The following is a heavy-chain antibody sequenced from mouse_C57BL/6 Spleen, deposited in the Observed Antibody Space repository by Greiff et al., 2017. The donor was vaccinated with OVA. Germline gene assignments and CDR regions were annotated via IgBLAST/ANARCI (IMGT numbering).Heavy chain of an antibody. J-gene: IGHJ2*01. Sequence: VKLQQPGAELVKPGASVKMSCKASGYTFTSYWITWVKQRPGQGLEWIGDISPGSGSTHYNEKLKSKDTMTVDTSSSTAYMQLSSLTSEDSAVYYCARWGTTVVALYYFDYWGQGTTLTVSS. V-gene: IGHV1-55*01. CDR3: ARWGTTVVALYYFDY. CDR1: GYTFTSYW. D-gene: IGHD1-1*01. CDR2: ISPGSGST.